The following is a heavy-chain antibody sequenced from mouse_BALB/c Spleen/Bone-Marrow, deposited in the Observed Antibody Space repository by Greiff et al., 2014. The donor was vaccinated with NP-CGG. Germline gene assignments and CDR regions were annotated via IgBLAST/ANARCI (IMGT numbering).Heavy chain of an antibody. V-gene: IGHV1-5*01. J-gene: IGHJ4*01. CDR1: GYTFTSYW. Sequence: VQLQQSGTVLARPGASVKMSCKASGYTFTSYWMHWVKQRPGQGLEWIGAIYPGNSDTSYNQKFKGKAKLTAVTSTSTAYMELSSLTNEDSAVYYCTGYPYYYGSRNYYAMDYWGQGTSVTVSS. CDR3: TGYPYYYGSRNYYAMDY. CDR2: IYPGNSDT. D-gene: IGHD1-1*01.